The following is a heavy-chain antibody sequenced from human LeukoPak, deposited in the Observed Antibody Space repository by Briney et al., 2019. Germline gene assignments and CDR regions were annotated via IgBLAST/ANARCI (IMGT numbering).Heavy chain of an antibody. CDR2: INTNTGNP. V-gene: IGHV7-4-1*02. D-gene: IGHD5-18*01. Sequence: GATVKVSCKASGYTFTSYAMNWVRQAPGQGLEWMGWINTNTGNPTYAQGFTGRFVFSLDTSVSTAYLQISSLKAEDTAVYYCARGVDTAMVTACDYWGQGTLVTVSS. J-gene: IGHJ4*02. CDR1: GYTFTSYA. CDR3: ARGVDTAMVTACDY.